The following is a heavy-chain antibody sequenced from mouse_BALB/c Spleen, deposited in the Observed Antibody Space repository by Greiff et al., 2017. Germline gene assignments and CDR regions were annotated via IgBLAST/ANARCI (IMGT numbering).Heavy chain of an antibody. Sequence: EVQGVESGTVLARPGASVKMSCKASGYTFTSYWMHWVKQRPGQGLEWIGAIYPGNSDTSYNQKFKGNAKLTAVTSTSTAYMELSSLTNEDSAVYYCTPTGTAYWGQGTLVTVSA. J-gene: IGHJ3*01. CDR2: IYPGNSDT. CDR1: GYTFTSYW. D-gene: IGHD4-1*02. CDR3: TPTGTAY. V-gene: IGHV1-5*01.